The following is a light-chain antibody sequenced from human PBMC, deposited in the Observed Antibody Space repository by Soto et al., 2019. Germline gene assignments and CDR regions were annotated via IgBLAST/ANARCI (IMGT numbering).Light chain of an antibody. CDR3: HQRSNWHPDT. CDR2: GAS. J-gene: IGKJ5*01. Sequence: EILMTQSPATLSVSPGERATLSCGGSQSVSSKLAWYQQKPGQAPRLLIYGASTRATGVPARFSGSGSGTDFTLTISSLEPEDFAVYYCHQRSNWHPDTFGHGTRLEIK. CDR1: QSVSSK. V-gene: IGKV3D-11*02.